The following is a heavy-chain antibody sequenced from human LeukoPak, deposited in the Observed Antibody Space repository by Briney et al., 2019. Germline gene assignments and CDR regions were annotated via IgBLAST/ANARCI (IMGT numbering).Heavy chain of an antibody. CDR1: GYTFTGYY. CDR2: INPNSGGT. CDR3: ARIAARSWFWFDP. J-gene: IGHJ5*02. D-gene: IGHD6-6*01. Sequence: ASVRVSCKASGYTFTGYYIHWVRQAPGQGLEWMGWINPNSGGTNYAQKFQGRVTMTRDTSISTAYMELSRLRSDDTAVYYCARIAARSWFWFDPWGQGTLVTVSS. V-gene: IGHV1-2*02.